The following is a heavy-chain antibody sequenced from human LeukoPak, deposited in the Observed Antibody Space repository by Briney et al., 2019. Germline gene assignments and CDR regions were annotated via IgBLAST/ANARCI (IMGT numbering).Heavy chain of an antibody. V-gene: IGHV4-34*01. Sequence: SETLSLTCAVYGGSFSGYYWSWIRQPPGKGLEWIGEINHSGSTNYNPSLKSRVTISVDTSKNQFSLKLSSVTAADTAVYYCARIRDYVWGSYLYPFDCWGQGTLVTVSS. J-gene: IGHJ4*02. CDR1: GGSFSGYY. CDR3: ARIRDYVWGSYLYPFDC. CDR2: INHSGST. D-gene: IGHD3-16*02.